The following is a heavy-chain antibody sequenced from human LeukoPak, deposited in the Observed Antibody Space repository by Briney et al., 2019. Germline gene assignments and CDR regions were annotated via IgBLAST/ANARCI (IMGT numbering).Heavy chain of an antibody. CDR1: GFSFSTYW. CDR3: ARDVGGSLDY. V-gene: IGHV3-7*01. J-gene: IGHJ4*02. Sequence: GGSLRLSCAASGFSFSTYWMAWVRQAPGKGLEWVANIKGDESARHQADSVKGRFTISRDNAQNSVYLQMSRLRGEDTAVYSCARDVGGSLDYWGQGTLVTVSS. CDR2: IKGDESAR. D-gene: IGHD1-26*01.